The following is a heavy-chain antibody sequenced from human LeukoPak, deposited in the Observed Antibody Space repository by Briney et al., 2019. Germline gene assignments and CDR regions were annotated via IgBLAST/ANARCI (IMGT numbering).Heavy chain of an antibody. CDR2: VYYSGST. V-gene: IGHV4-59*08. CDR1: GGSIRSYF. J-gene: IGHJ4*02. D-gene: IGHD2-2*01. CDR3: GRRPAGTSHLDY. Sequence: SETLSLTCTVSGGSIRSYFWSWIRQPPGKGLEWIGYVYYSGSTNYNPSLKSRVTISVDTSKKQFSLKLSSVTAADTAVYYCGRRPAGTSHLDYWAQGTRVTVSS.